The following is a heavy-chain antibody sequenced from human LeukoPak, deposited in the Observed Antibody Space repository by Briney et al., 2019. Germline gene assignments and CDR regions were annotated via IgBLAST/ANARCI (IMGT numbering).Heavy chain of an antibody. CDR2: IQYDGSKK. J-gene: IGHJ4*02. D-gene: IGHD3-22*01. V-gene: IGHV3-30*02. Sequence: TGGSLRLSCAASGFTFSSYGLHWVRQAPGKGLEWVAFIQYDGSKKYYADSVKGRFTISRDNSKNTLYLQMNSLRAEDTAVYYCAREATPGVPRGLLLWGQGTLVTVSS. CDR1: GFTFSSYG. CDR3: AREATPGVPRGLLL.